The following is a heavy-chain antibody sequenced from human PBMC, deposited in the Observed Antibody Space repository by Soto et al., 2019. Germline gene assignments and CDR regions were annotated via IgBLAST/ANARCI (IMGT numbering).Heavy chain of an antibody. V-gene: IGHV4-61*01. CDR1: GGSVSSGSYY. D-gene: IGHD6-13*01. CDR3: ARDGRGSSSRSIDY. CDR2: IYYSGST. Sequence: QVQLQESGPGLVKPSETLSLTCTVSGGSVSSGSYYWSWIRQPPGKGLEWIGYIYYSGSTNYNPSLTSRVTISVDTSKNQFSLKLSSVTAADTAVYYCARDGRGSSSRSIDYWGQGTLVTVSS. J-gene: IGHJ4*02.